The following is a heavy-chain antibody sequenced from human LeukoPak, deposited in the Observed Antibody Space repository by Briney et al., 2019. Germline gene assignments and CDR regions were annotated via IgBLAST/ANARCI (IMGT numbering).Heavy chain of an antibody. V-gene: IGHV4-34*01. CDR1: GGSFSGYY. CDR2: INHSGST. D-gene: IGHD3-10*01. CDR3: ASALWFGELLSGFDP. Sequence: SETLSLTCAVYGGSFSGYYWSWIRQPPGKGLEWIGEINHSGSTNYNPSLKSRVTISVDTSKNQFSLKLSSVTAADTAVYYCASALWFGELLSGFDPWGQGTLVTVSS. J-gene: IGHJ5*02.